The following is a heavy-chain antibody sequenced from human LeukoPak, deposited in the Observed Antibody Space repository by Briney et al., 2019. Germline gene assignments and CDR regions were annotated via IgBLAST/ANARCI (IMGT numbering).Heavy chain of an antibody. D-gene: IGHD6-19*01. CDR1: GFTFSGYS. CDR3: AREQKVVGVPYYFDH. Sequence: GGSLRLSCAASGFTFSGYSMNWVRQAPGKGLEWVSSISISSTYIYYADSVKGRFTISRDNAKNSLYLQMNSLRAEDTAVYYCAREQKVVGVPYYFDHWGQGTLVTVSS. CDR2: ISISSTYI. J-gene: IGHJ4*02. V-gene: IGHV3-21*01.